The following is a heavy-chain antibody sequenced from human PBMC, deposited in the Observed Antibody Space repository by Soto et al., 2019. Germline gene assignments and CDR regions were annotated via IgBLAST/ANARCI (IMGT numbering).Heavy chain of an antibody. CDR1: GFTFSRHA. J-gene: IGHJ4*02. CDR2: LSDSGGSI. V-gene: IGHV3-23*01. CDR3: AKVSSSWYAGFFDL. D-gene: IGHD6-13*01. Sequence: GGSLRLSCTASGFTFSRHAMTWVRQAPGKGLEWVSGLSDSGGSIYYADSVKGRFTISRDNSMNTLYLQMNTLRAEDTAIYYCAKVSSSWYAGFFDLWGQGTLVTVSA.